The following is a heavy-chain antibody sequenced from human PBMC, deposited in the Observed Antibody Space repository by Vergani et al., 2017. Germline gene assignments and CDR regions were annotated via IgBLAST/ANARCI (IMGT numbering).Heavy chain of an antibody. J-gene: IGHJ5*02. CDR3: ARDGTDMVRGVIIIHWFDP. D-gene: IGHD3-10*01. CDR1: GFTFSSYS. V-gene: IGHV3-21*04. CDR2: ISSSSSYI. Sequence: EVQLVESGGGLVKPGGSLRLSCAASGFTFSSYSMNWVRQAPGKGLEWVSSISSSSSYIYYADSVKGRFTISRDNAKNSLYLQMNSLRAEDTAVYYCARDGTDMVRGVIIIHWFDPWGQGTLVTVSS.